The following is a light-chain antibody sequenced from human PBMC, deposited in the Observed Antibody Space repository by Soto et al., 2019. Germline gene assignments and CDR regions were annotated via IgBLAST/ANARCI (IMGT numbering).Light chain of an antibody. J-gene: IGKJ2*01. V-gene: IGKV3-20*01. CDR1: QSVSSNH. Sequence: EIVLTQSPGSLSLSPRETATLSCRASQSVSSNHLAWYQQKPGQAPRLLIYGASRRATGIPDRFSGSGSGTDFTLTISRLEPEDFAMYYCQQYGSSTYTFGQGTKVENK. CDR2: GAS. CDR3: QQYGSSTYT.